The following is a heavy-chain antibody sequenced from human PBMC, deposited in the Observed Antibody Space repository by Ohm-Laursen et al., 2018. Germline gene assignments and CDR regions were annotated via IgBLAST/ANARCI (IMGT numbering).Heavy chain of an antibody. CDR2: ISGDVNYI. CDR3: ARLGSSWSLDV. Sequence: SLRLSCTASGFAFSAYNMYWVRQAPGKGLEWVSSISGDVNYIYYADSVKGRFTISRDNAMNSLDLQMNSLRAEDTAVYYCARLGSSWSLDVWGRGATVTVSS. V-gene: IGHV3-21*04. J-gene: IGHJ6*02. CDR1: GFAFSAYN. D-gene: IGHD6-13*01.